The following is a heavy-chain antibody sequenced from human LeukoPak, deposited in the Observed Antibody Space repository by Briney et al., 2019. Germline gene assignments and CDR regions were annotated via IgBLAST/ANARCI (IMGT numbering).Heavy chain of an antibody. CDR1: GYTFTGYY. CDR2: INPNSGGT. Sequence: GASVKVSCKTSGYTFTGYYMHWVRQAPGQGLEWMGWINPNSGGTNYAQKFQGRVTMTRDTSISTAYMELSRLRPDDTAVYYCASGDNYDRSGPYYFDYWGQGTLVTVSS. V-gene: IGHV1-2*02. J-gene: IGHJ4*02. CDR3: ASGDNYDRSGPYYFDY. D-gene: IGHD3-22*01.